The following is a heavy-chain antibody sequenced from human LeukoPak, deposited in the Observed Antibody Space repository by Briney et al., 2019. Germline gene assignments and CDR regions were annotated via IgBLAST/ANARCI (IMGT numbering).Heavy chain of an antibody. Sequence: PGWSLRLSCAASGYTFTSYAMRWVRQAPGKGLEGVSAISGSGGSTYYADSVKGRFTISRDNSKNTLYLQMNSLRAEDTAVYYCASIPGGGYSYGFLYFDYWGQGTLVTVSS. CDR1: GYTFTSYA. J-gene: IGHJ4*02. V-gene: IGHV3-23*01. D-gene: IGHD5-18*01. CDR2: ISGSGGST. CDR3: ASIPGGGYSYGFLYFDY.